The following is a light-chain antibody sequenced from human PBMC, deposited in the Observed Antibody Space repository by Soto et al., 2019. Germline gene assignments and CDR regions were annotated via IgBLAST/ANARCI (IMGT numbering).Light chain of an antibody. J-gene: IGLJ1*01. V-gene: IGLV2-14*01. CDR3: TSYSSSDIFYV. CDR2: QVT. CDR1: SSDIGGYYY. Sequence: QPALTQPASVSGSPGQSITISCTGTSSDIGGYYYVSWYQHHPGKAPKLLIYQVTNRPSRVSNRFSGSKSGNTASLTISGLQADDEADYYCTSYSSSDIFYVFGTGTKGTVL.